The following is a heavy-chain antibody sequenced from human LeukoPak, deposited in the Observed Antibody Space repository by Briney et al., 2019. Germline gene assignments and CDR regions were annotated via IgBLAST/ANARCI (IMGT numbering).Heavy chain of an antibody. D-gene: IGHD3-9*01. CDR1: GGTFSSYA. J-gene: IGHJ4*02. V-gene: IGHV1-69*13. CDR3: AKTSRGDVLRYFGWLLLSFDY. Sequence: SVQVSCKASGGTFSSYAISWVRQAPGQGLEWMGGIIPIFGTANYAQNFQGRVTITADESTSTAYMELSSLRSEDTAVYYCAKTSRGDVLRYFGWLLLSFDYWGQGTLVTVSS. CDR2: IIPIFGTA.